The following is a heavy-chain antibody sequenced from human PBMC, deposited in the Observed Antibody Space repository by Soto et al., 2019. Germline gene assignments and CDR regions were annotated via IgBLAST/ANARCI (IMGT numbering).Heavy chain of an antibody. CDR1: GGSISSSSFH. CDR3: ARRERAAGTDWWFDP. CDR2: IYYSGST. J-gene: IGHJ5*02. Sequence: SETLSLTCTVSGGSISSSSFHWGWIRQPPGKGLEWIGSIYYSGSTYYSPSLKSRVTISVDTSKNQFSLKLSSVTAADTAVYNCARRERAAGTDWWFDPWGQGALVTVSS. D-gene: IGHD6-13*01. V-gene: IGHV4-39*01.